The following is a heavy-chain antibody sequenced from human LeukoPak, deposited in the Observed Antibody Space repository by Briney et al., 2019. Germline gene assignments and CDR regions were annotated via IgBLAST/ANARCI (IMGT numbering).Heavy chain of an antibody. Sequence: PGGSLRLSCAASGFTFSSYWMHWVRQAPGKGLVWVSRINRDGSSTSYADSVKGRFTISRDNSNNMVYLQINRLRVEDTALYVCVKDGGASAPYGLDVWGQGTMVSVSS. J-gene: IGHJ3*01. CDR1: GFTFSSYW. CDR2: INRDGSST. V-gene: IGHV3-74*01. CDR3: VKDGGASAPYGLDV. D-gene: IGHD2-15*01.